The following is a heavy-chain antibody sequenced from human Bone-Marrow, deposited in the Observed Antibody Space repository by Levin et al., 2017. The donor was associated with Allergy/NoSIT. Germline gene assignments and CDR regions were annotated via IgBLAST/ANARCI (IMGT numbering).Heavy chain of an antibody. D-gene: IGHD1-7*01. CDR1: GFTFRTYA. J-gene: IGHJ5*01. Sequence: PPGGSLRLSCTASGFTFRTYAMHWVRRAPGKGLEWVSAISQSGASTYYADSVRGRFTVSRDNSKMLYLQMNSLRADDTAVYYCAKEDVELFDSWGQGTLVTVSS. V-gene: IGHV3-23*01. CDR3: AKEDVELFDS. CDR2: ISQSGAST.